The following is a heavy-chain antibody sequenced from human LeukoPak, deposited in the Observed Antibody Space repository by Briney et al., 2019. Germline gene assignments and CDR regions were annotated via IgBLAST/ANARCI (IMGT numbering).Heavy chain of an antibody. CDR1: GYTFTSYG. V-gene: IGHV1-18*01. D-gene: IGHD2-21*02. CDR3: ASGSWDCGGDCYSS. CDR2: ISAYNGNT. J-gene: IGHJ4*02. Sequence: ASVKVSCKASGYTFTSYGISWVRQAPGQGLEWMGWISAYNGNTNYAQKLQGRVTMTTDTSTSTAYMELRSLRSDDTAVYYCASGSWDCGGDCYSSWGQGTLVTVSS.